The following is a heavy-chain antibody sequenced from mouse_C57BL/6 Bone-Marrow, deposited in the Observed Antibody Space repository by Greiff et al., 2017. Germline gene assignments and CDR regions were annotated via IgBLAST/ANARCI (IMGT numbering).Heavy chain of an antibody. D-gene: IGHD2-4*01. CDR1: GYTFTSYW. J-gene: IGHJ3*01. CDR3: ARDGRLRRAWFAY. CDR2: IHPNSGST. V-gene: IGHV1-64*01. Sequence: VHVKQSGAELVKPGASVKLSCKASGYTFTSYWMHWVKQRPGQGLEWIGMIHPNSGSTNYNEKFKSKATLTVDKSSSTAYMQLSSLTSEDSAVYYCARDGRLRRAWFAYWGQGTLVTVSA.